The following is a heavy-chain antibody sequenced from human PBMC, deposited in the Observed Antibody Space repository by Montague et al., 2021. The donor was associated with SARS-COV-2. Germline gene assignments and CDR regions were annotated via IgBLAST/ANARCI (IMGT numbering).Heavy chain of an antibody. D-gene: IGHD4-11*01. CDR1: GGSFSGYY. CDR2: INHSGST. CDR3: ARERSVTTFFLGVRLAMDV. V-gene: IGHV4-34*01. Sequence: SETLSLTCAVYGGSFSGYYWSWIRQPPGKGLEWIGEINHSGSTNYNPSLKSRVTISVDTSKNQFSLKLSSVTAADTAVYYCARERSVTTFFLGVRLAMDVWGQGTTVTVSS. J-gene: IGHJ6*02.